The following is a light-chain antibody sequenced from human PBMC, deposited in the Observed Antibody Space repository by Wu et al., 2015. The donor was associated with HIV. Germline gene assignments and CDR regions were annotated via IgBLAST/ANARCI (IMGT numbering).Light chain of an antibody. J-gene: IGKJ4*01. Sequence: EIMMTQSPATLSVSPGERVTLSCKASQSVGNRVAWYQQKPGQAPRLLIYGASTRIIGIPDRFTGTGSGTDFTLTISSLQSEDFAVYHCQQYNHWPTFGGGTKVEIK. CDR1: QSVGNR. V-gene: IGKV3-15*01. CDR2: GAS. CDR3: QQYNHWPT.